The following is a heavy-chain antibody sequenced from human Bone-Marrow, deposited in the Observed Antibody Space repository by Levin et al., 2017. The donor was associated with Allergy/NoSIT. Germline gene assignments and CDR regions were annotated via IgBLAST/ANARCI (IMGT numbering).Heavy chain of an antibody. CDR1: GASVSRGAFY. CDR2: IYHSGSI. CDR3: VREGQYDILTGAFYFDL. Sequence: PSETLSLTCSVSGASVSRGAFYWSWIRQHPGKGLEWIGYIYHSGSIHYNPSLEGRATMSLDTSKNELYLKLSSVSAADTAVYYCVREGQYDILTGAFYFDLWGQGTLVTVSS. J-gene: IGHJ4*02. V-gene: IGHV4-31*03. D-gene: IGHD3-9*01.